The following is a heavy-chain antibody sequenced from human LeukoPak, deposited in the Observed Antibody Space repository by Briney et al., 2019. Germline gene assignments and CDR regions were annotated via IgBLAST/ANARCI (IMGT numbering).Heavy chain of an antibody. CDR2: ISWNSGSI. Sequence: GGSLRLSCAASGFTFDDYAMHWVRQAPGKGLEWVSGISWNSGSIGYADSVKGRFTISRDNAKNSLYLQMNSLRAEDTAVYYCAKGEGYSYGYGRFDYWGQGTLVTVSS. D-gene: IGHD5-18*01. CDR1: GFTFDDYA. J-gene: IGHJ4*02. CDR3: AKGEGYSYGYGRFDY. V-gene: IGHV3-9*01.